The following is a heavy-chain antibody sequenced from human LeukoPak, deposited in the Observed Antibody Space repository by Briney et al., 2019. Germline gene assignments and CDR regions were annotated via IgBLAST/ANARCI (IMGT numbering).Heavy chain of an antibody. Sequence: ASVKVSCKASGGTFSSYAISWVRQAPGQGLEWMGGIIPIFGTANYAQNFQGRVTITADKATSTAYMELSSLRSEDTAVYYCARDRGGSYPNAFDIWGQGTMVTVSS. CDR2: IIPIFGTA. J-gene: IGHJ3*02. CDR1: GGTFSSYA. CDR3: ARDRGGSYPNAFDI. V-gene: IGHV1-69*06. D-gene: IGHD1-26*01.